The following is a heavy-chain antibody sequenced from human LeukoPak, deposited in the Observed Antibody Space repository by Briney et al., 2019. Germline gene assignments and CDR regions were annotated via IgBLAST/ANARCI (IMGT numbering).Heavy chain of an antibody. CDR1: GYTFTSYS. Sequence: ASVKVSCKASGYTFTSYSITWVRQAPGHGLEWMGWISEYNGKTNYAQKLQGRVTMTTDTSTSTAYMELRSLRSDDTAVYFCARRVVVPAAIVVDWFDPWGQGTLVTVSS. CDR2: ISEYNGKT. V-gene: IGHV1-18*01. J-gene: IGHJ5*02. CDR3: ARRVVVPAAIVVDWFDP. D-gene: IGHD2-2*02.